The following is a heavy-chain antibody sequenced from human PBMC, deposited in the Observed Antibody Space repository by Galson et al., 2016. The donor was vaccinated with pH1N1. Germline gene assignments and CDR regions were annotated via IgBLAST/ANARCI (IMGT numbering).Heavy chain of an antibody. CDR1: GYTFTTFG. D-gene: IGHD1-1*01. Sequence: SVKVSCKASGYTFTTFGISWVRQAPGKGLEWLGWISTSKGNTKNAQRLLDRVTMTRDTSTSTVFMELTSLRSDDTAIYYCARDQNWNLDYWGQGTMVIVSS. V-gene: IGHV1-18*01. CDR2: ISTSKGNT. CDR3: ARDQNWNLDY. J-gene: IGHJ3*01.